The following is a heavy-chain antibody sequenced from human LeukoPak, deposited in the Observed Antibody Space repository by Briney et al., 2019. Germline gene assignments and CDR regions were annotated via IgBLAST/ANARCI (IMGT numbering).Heavy chain of an antibody. CDR3: ARRPSWPSTSAFDI. Sequence: SETLSLTCGGSGGSVSSISYFWGWIRRPPGKGLQWIGSIYYSGSAYYNPSLQSRVAISVDTSRNQFSLKLTSVTAADTAVYYCARRPSWPSTSAFDIWGRGTMVTVSP. V-gene: IGHV4-39*01. CDR1: GGSVSSISYF. J-gene: IGHJ3*02. D-gene: IGHD2-2*01. CDR2: IYYSGSA.